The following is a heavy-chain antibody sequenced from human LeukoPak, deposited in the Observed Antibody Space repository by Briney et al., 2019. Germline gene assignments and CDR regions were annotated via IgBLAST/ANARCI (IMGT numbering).Heavy chain of an antibody. CDR2: ISAYNGNT. J-gene: IGHJ4*02. Sequence: ASVKVSCKASGYTFTSYGISWVRQAPGQGLEWMGWISAYNGNTNYAQKLQGRVTMTTDTSTSTAYMELRSLRSDDTAVYYCARSIGKITMVRGVIGGYWGQGTLVTVSS. CDR1: GYTFTSYG. V-gene: IGHV1-18*01. CDR3: ARSIGKITMVRGVIGGY. D-gene: IGHD3-10*01.